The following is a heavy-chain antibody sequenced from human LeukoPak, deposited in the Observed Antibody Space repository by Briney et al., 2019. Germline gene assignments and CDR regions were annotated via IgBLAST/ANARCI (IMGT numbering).Heavy chain of an antibody. CDR3: ARGINAFDI. D-gene: IGHD3-16*01. J-gene: IGHJ3*02. CDR2: IYHSGST. Sequence: SETLSLTCTVSGGSISTYYWNWIRQPPGKGLEWIGYIYHSGSTYYNPSLKSRVTISVDRSRDQFSLKLSSVTAADTAVYYCARGINAFDIWGQGTMVTVSS. CDR1: GGSISTYY. V-gene: IGHV4-59*12.